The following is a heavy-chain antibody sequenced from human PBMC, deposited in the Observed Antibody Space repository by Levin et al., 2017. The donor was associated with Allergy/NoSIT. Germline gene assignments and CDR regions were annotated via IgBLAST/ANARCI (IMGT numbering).Heavy chain of an antibody. CDR2: IYYSGST. J-gene: IGHJ5*02. V-gene: IGHV4-59*08. Sequence: SQTLSLTCTVSGGSISSYYWSWIRQPPGKGLEWIGYIYYSGSTNYNPSLKSRVTISVDTSKNQFSLNLSSVTAADTAVYYCTRHLCGSGRHNWFDPWGQGTLVTVSS. CDR1: GGSISSYY. D-gene: IGHD3-10*01. CDR3: TRHLCGSGRHNWFDP.